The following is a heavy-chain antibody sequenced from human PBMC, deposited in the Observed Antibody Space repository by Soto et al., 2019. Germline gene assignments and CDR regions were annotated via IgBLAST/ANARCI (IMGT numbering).Heavy chain of an antibody. CDR1: GYSFTSHW. V-gene: IGHV5-51*01. CDR2: IYPGDSDT. CDR3: ARYCSGGSCGYYYYGMDV. Sequence: PGESLKISCKGSGYSFTSHWIGWVRQMPGKGLEWMGIIYPGDSDTRYSPSFQGQVTISADKSISTAYLQWSSLKASDTAMYYCARYCSGGSCGYYYYGMDVWGQGTTVTVSS. D-gene: IGHD2-15*01. J-gene: IGHJ6*02.